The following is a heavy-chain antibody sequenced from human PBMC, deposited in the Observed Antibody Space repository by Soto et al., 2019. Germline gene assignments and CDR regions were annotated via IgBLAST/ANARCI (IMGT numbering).Heavy chain of an antibody. CDR1: GGTFSSYT. V-gene: IGHV1-69*04. CDR3: ARDREGSSRLSDAFDI. J-gene: IGHJ3*02. Sequence: GASVKVSCKASGGTFSSYTISWVRQAPGQGLEWMGRIIPILGIANYAQKFQGRVTITADKSTSTAYMELSSLRSEDTAVYYCARDREGSSRLSDAFDIWGQGTMVTVSS. D-gene: IGHD6-13*01. CDR2: IIPILGIA.